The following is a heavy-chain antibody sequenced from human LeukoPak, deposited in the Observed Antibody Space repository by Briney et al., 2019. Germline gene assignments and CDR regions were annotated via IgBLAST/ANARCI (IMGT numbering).Heavy chain of an antibody. J-gene: IGHJ4*02. CDR3: ARPREIVVVVAATPDY. Sequence: PGGSLRLSCAASGFTFSSYAMHWVRQAPGKGLEWVAVISYDGSNKYYADSVKGRFTISRDNSKNTLYLQMNSLRAGDTAVYYCARPREIVVVVAATPDYWGQGTLVTVSS. V-gene: IGHV3-30*04. D-gene: IGHD2-15*01. CDR1: GFTFSSYA. CDR2: ISYDGSNK.